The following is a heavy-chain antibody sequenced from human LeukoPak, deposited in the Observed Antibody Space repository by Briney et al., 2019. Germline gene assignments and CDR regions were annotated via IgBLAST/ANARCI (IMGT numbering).Heavy chain of an antibody. CDR3: AKASVAGDYFDY. D-gene: IGHD6-19*01. V-gene: IGHV3-43D*04. J-gene: IGHJ4*02. CDR2: ISWDGGST. Sequence: GGSLRLSCAASGFTFDDYAMHWDRQAPGKGLEWVSLISWDGGSTYYADSVKGRSTISRDNSKNSLYLQMNSLRAEDTALYYCAKASVAGDYFDYWGQGTLVTVSS. CDR1: GFTFDDYA.